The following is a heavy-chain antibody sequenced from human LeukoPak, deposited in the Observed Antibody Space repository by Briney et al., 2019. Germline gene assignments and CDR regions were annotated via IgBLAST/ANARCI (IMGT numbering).Heavy chain of an antibody. Sequence: PGESLRLSCGASGFTFSSDAMTWVRQAPGKGLEWVSGITGGGSDRYHADSVKGRFTSSRDNSKNTLYLQMNSLRAEDTALYYCAKGSASSRPYYFDYWGQGILVTVSS. J-gene: IGHJ4*02. CDR3: AKGSASSRPYYFDY. V-gene: IGHV3-23*01. CDR2: ITGGGSDR. D-gene: IGHD6-13*01. CDR1: GFTFSSDA.